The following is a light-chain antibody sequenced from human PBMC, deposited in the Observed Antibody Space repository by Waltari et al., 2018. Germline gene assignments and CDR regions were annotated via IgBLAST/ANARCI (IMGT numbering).Light chain of an antibody. J-gene: IGKJ2*01. CDR1: QSVLYSSNNKDY. V-gene: IGKV4-1*01. CDR2: WAS. CDR3: QQYYSSPYT. Sequence: DIVMTQSPDSLAVSLGERATINCKSSQSVLYSSNNKDYLAWYQQKPGQPPKLVFYWASTRESGVPDRFSASGSGTDFTLTISSLQAEDVAVYYCQQYYSSPYTFGQGTKLEIK.